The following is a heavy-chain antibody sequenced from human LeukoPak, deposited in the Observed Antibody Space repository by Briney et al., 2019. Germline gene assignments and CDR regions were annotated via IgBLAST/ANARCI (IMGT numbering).Heavy chain of an antibody. CDR1: GFTFSSYG. CDR2: ISGSGGST. J-gene: IGHJ4*02. CDR3: AKVASVVITLIDY. V-gene: IGHV3-23*01. Sequence: GGSLRLSCAASGFTFSSYGMHWVRQAPGKGLEWVSAISGSGGSTYYADSVKGRFTISRDNSKNTLYLQMNSLRAEDTAVYYCAKVASVVITLIDYWGQGTLVTVSS. D-gene: IGHD3-22*01.